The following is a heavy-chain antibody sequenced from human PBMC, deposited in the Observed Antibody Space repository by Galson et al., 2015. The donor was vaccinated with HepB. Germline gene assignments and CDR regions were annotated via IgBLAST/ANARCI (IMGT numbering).Heavy chain of an antibody. D-gene: IGHD2-15*01. J-gene: IGHJ5*02. V-gene: IGHV1-18*01. CDR3: ARGAPVGVVGCTQNNWFDP. Sequence: SVKVSCKASGYTFSSFSITWVRQAPGQGLEWMGWISPYKRDTDYAQKFQGRVTMTTDTSTSTAYMELRSLRSDDTAVYFCARGAPVGVVGCTQNNWFDPWGQGTLVTVSS. CDR2: ISPYKRDT. CDR1: GYTFSSFS.